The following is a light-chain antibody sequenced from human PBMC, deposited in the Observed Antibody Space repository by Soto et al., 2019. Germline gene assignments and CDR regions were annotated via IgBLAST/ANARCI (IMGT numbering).Light chain of an antibody. CDR3: QQYTDFPGT. V-gene: IGKV1-5*01. CDR2: DAS. CDR1: QSFSSW. Sequence: DIQMTQSPSTLSASVGDSVTITCRASQSFSSWLAWYQQKPGRAPKVLIYDASTLESGVPSRFSGSGSGTEFTLTINNLQPDDFATYYCQQYTDFPGTFGQGTKVEIK. J-gene: IGKJ1*01.